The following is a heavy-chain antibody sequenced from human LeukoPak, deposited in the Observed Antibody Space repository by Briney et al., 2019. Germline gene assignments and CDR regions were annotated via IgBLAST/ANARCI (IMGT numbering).Heavy chain of an antibody. Sequence: GGSLRLSCSASGFTFSSYPMHWVRQAPGKGLEYVSAISGNGGSTYYADSVKGRFTISRDNSKNTLYLQMSSPRTEDTAVYYCVKAQYDFWSGLDYWGQGTLVTVSS. D-gene: IGHD3-3*01. CDR2: ISGNGGST. CDR1: GFTFSSYP. J-gene: IGHJ4*02. V-gene: IGHV3-64D*09. CDR3: VKAQYDFWSGLDY.